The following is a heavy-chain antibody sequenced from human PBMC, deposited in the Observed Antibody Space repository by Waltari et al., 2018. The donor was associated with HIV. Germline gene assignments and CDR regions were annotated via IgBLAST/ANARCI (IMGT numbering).Heavy chain of an antibody. Sequence: QVQLQESGPGLVKPSQTLSLTCTVSGGSISSGSYYWSWIRQPAGKGLEWIGRIYTSGSTNYNPSRKSRVTISVDTSKNQFSLKLSSVTAADTAVYYCARSRKSPELVPYDYWGQGTLVTVSS. D-gene: IGHD6-6*01. J-gene: IGHJ4*02. CDR3: ARSRKSPELVPYDY. V-gene: IGHV4-61*02. CDR2: IYTSGST. CDR1: GGSISSGSYY.